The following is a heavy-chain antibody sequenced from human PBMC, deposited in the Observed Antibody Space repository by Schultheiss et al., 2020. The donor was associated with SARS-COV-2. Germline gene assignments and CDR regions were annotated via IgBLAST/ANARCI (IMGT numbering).Heavy chain of an antibody. D-gene: IGHD2-2*03. CDR2: ISGSGGST. J-gene: IGHJ6*02. CDR3: ARNPGYCSSTSCYQYYYGMDV. V-gene: IGHV3-23*01. Sequence: GGSLRLSCTASGFTFNNFAMSWVRRAPGKGLEWVSAISGSGGSTYYADSVKGRFTISRDNSKNTLYLQMNSLRAEDTAVYYCARNPGYCSSTSCYQYYYGMDVWGQGTTVTVSS. CDR1: GFTFNNFA.